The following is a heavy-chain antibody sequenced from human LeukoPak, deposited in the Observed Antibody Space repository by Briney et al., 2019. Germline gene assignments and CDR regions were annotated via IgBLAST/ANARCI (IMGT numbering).Heavy chain of an antibody. J-gene: IGHJ6*03. Sequence: SETLSLTCTVPGGSISSYYWSWIRQPPGKGLEWIGYIYYSGSTNYNPSLKSRVTISVDTSKNQFSLKLSSVTAADTAVYYCAREDLWGDYYYMDVWGKGTTVTVSS. V-gene: IGHV4-59*12. CDR2: IYYSGST. CDR1: GGSISSYY. D-gene: IGHD3-3*01. CDR3: AREDLWGDYYYMDV.